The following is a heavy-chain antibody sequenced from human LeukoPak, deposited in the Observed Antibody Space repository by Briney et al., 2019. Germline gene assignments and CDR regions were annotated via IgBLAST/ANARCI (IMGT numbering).Heavy chain of an antibody. CDR3: ARDRDWSFDY. D-gene: IGHD3/OR15-3a*01. J-gene: IGHJ4*02. CDR2: ISTSSSSI. V-gene: IGHV3-48*04. CDR1: GFTFSSYS. Sequence: GGSLRLSCAASGFTFSSYSMNWVRQAPGKGLEWVSYISTSSSSIYYADSVKGRFTISRDNAKNSLYLEMNSLRVEDTAIYYCARDRDWSFDYWGQGTLVTVSS.